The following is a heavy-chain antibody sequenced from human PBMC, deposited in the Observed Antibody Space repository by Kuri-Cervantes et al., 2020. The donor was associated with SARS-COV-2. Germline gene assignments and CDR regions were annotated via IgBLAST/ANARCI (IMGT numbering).Heavy chain of an antibody. D-gene: IGHD3-22*01. V-gene: IGHV3-7*01. CDR1: GFTFSSYA. Sequence: ETLSLTCAASGFTFSSYAMSWVRQAPGKGLEWVANIKQDGSERFYVDSVKGRFTISRDNAKNSLYLQMDSLRVEDTAVYYCARDADSSSWYAYWGQGALVTVSS. J-gene: IGHJ4*02. CDR3: ARDADSSSWYAY. CDR2: IKQDGSER.